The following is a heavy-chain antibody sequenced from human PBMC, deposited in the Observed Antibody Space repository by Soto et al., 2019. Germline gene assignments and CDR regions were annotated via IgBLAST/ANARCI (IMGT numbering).Heavy chain of an antibody. CDR2: IWFDESKK. J-gene: IGHJ6*02. CDR1: GFTFRSYG. Sequence: QMQLVESGGGVVQPGRSLRLSCAASGFTFRSYGIHWVCQAPGKGLEWVALIWFDESKKYYVDSVKGRFAVYRDNSKNTLYLQMNSLRVEDTAVYYCARDRLVPYGYGMDVWGQGTTVTVSS. V-gene: IGHV3-33*01. CDR3: ARDRLVPYGYGMDV. D-gene: IGHD2-2*01.